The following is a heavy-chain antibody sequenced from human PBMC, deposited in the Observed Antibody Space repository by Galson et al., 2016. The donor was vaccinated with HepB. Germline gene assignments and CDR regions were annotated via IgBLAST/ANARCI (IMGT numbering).Heavy chain of an antibody. D-gene: IGHD3-3*01. Sequence: QSGAEVKKPGESLKISCKGSGYTFTHYWIGWVRQMPGKGLEWMGVIYPGDSDTEYRPSFQGLISISADKSSNTAYLQWSSLKASDTAMYYCAKLTSPHGGLARWGQGTLVTV. V-gene: IGHV5-51*01. CDR3: AKLTSPHGGLAR. CDR2: IYPGDSDT. CDR1: GYTFTHYW. J-gene: IGHJ4*02.